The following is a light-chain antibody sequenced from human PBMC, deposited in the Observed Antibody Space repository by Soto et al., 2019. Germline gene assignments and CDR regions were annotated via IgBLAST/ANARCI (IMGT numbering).Light chain of an antibody. Sequence: IVLTQSPGTLSLSPGERATLSCRASQSVGRRYLAWYQQKPGQAPMLLIYDTSERASDIPDRFSGSGSGTDFTLTISRLGHEDFAVYYCQYQGTFGGGTKVEIK. J-gene: IGKJ4*01. CDR1: QSVGRRY. V-gene: IGKV3-20*01. CDR3: QYQGT. CDR2: DTS.